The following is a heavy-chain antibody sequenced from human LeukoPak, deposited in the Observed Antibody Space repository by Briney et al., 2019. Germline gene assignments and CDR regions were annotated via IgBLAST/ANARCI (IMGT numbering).Heavy chain of an antibody. J-gene: IGHJ5*02. CDR3: ARQFCSSTSCSYNWFDP. Sequence: SETLSLTCAVSGYSISSGYYWGWIRQPPGNGLEWIGSIYHSGSTYYNPSLKSRVTISVDTSKNQFSLKLGSVTAADTAVYYCARQFCSSTSCSYNWFDPWGQGTLVTVSS. CDR2: IYHSGST. V-gene: IGHV4-38-2*01. D-gene: IGHD2-2*01. CDR1: GYSISSGYY.